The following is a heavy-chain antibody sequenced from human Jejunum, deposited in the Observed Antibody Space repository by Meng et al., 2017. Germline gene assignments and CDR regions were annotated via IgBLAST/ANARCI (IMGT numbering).Heavy chain of an antibody. CDR1: GGSISSSSW. V-gene: IGHV4-4*02. D-gene: IGHD2-15*01. CDR2: ISLSGSP. Sequence: QGRLQEPGPGLGNPSGTLSLTCAVYGGSISSSSWWSWVRQPPGKGLEWIGEISLSGSPSYNPSLRTRVTISIDTSRNQFSLSLSSVTAADTAVYYCARHGAAPYFDDWGQGSLVTVSS. J-gene: IGHJ4*02. CDR3: ARHGAAPYFDD.